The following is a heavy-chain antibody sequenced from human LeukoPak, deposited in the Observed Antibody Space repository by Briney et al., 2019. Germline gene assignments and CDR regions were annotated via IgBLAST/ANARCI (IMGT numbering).Heavy chain of an antibody. V-gene: IGHV3-66*01. Sequence: PGGSLRLSCAASGFTVSRNYMSWVRQAPGKGLEWVSDIYSGGSTYYADSVKGRSTISRDNSKNTLYLQMNSLRAEDTAVYYCARVRWLQSNWFDPWGQGTLVTVSS. CDR1: GFTVSRNY. CDR2: IYSGGST. D-gene: IGHD5-24*01. CDR3: ARVRWLQSNWFDP. J-gene: IGHJ5*02.